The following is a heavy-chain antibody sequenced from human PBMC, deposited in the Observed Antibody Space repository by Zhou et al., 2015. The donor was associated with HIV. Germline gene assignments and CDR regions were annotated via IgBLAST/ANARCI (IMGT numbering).Heavy chain of an antibody. CDR3: ARDRPRYYYDSSGYYSVSDY. Sequence: QVQLVQSGAEVKKPGASVKVSCKASGYTFATYGITWVRQAPGQGLDWMGWISTYNGNTNYAQRLQGRVTMTTDTSTSTAYMELRNLRSDDTAVYYCARDRPRYYYDSSGYYSVSDYWGQGTLVSVSS. J-gene: IGHJ4*02. D-gene: IGHD3-22*01. V-gene: IGHV1-18*01. CDR1: GYTFATYG. CDR2: ISTYNGNT.